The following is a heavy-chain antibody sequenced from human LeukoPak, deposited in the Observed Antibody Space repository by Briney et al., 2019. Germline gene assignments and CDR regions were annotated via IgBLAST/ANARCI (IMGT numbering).Heavy chain of an antibody. D-gene: IGHD3-10*01. V-gene: IGHV3-53*01. J-gene: IGHJ5*02. Sequence: GGSLRLSCAASGFTVSSNYMSWVRQAPGKGLEWVSVIYSGGSTYYADSVKGRFTISRDNAKNSLYLQMTSLRAEDTAVYYCARVRGSNWFDPWGQGTLVTVSS. CDR3: ARVRGSNWFDP. CDR1: GFTVSSNY. CDR2: IYSGGST.